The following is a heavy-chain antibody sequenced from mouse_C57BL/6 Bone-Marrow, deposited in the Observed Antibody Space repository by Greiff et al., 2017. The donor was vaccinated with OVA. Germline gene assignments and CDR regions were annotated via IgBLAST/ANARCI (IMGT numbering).Heavy chain of an antibody. D-gene: IGHD2-4*01. CDR2: ISDGGSYT. CDR1: GFTFSSYA. J-gene: IGHJ4*01. Sequence: EVKLMESGGGLVKPGGSLKLSCAASGFTFSSYAMSWVRQTPEKRLEWVATISDGGSYTYYPDNVKGRFTISRDNAKNNLYLQMSHLKSEDTAMYYCARALSITTAYYYAMDYWGQGTSVTVSS. CDR3: ARALSITTAYYYAMDY. V-gene: IGHV5-4*03.